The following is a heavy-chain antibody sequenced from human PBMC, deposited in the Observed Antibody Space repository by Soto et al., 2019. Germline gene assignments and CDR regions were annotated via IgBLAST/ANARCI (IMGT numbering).Heavy chain of an antibody. D-gene: IGHD4-17*01. CDR3: ARAVKYSRNFDY. Sequence: SETLSLTCTVYGYSISSYYWSWIRQPPGKGLEWIGYIYYSGSTNYNPSLKSRVTISVDTSKNQFSLKLSSVTAADTAVYYCARAVKYSRNFDYWGQGTLVTVS. CDR2: IYYSGST. CDR1: GYSISSYY. J-gene: IGHJ4*02. V-gene: IGHV4-59*01.